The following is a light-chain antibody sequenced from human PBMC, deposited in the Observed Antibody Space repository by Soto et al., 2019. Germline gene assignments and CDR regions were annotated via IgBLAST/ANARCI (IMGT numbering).Light chain of an antibody. CDR2: DAS. Sequence: EILMTQSPATLSVSPWESATLSCRASQSVSSNHLAWYQQKPGQAPRLLIYDASNRATGIPARFSGSGSGTDFTLTISSLEPEDFAVYYCQQRSNWPRFGQGTRLEIK. V-gene: IGKV3-11*01. J-gene: IGKJ5*01. CDR3: QQRSNWPR. CDR1: QSVSSN.